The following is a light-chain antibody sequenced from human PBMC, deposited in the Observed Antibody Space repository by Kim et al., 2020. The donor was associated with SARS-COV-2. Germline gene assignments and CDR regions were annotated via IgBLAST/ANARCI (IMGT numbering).Light chain of an antibody. CDR3: NSRDSSDNRP. V-gene: IGLV3-19*01. J-gene: IGLJ2*01. CDR1: SLRSYY. Sequence: SSELTQDPAVSVALGQTVRITCQGDSLRSYYATWYQQKPGQAPVLVIYGKYNRPSGIPERFSGSSSGNTASLTITGAQAEDEADYYCNSRDSSDNRPFGGGTQLTVL. CDR2: GKY.